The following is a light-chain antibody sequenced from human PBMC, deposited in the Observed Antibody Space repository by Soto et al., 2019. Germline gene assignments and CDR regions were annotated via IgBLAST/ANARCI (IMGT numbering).Light chain of an antibody. Sequence: QSALTQPASVSVSPGQSITISCTGTSSDVGGYNYVSWYQQHPGKAPKLMIYDVSNRPSGVSNRFSGSKSGNTASLTISGLQADDEADYYCSSYTSSSTLVVFGGGTKLTVL. CDR3: SSYTSSSTLVV. CDR2: DVS. CDR1: SSDVGGYNY. V-gene: IGLV2-14*01. J-gene: IGLJ2*01.